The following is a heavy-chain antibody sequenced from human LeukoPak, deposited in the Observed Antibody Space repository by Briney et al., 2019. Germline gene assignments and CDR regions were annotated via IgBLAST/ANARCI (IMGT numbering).Heavy chain of an antibody. D-gene: IGHD1-1*01. V-gene: IGHV6-1*01. J-gene: IGHJ4*02. CDR3: ARGNSDHRSFDY. CDR2: TYYRSKWYI. Sequence: GSTYYRSKWYIDYAVSVKSRVTINPDTSKNQFSLQLNSVTPEDTAVYYCARGNSDHRSFDYWGQGTRVTVSS.